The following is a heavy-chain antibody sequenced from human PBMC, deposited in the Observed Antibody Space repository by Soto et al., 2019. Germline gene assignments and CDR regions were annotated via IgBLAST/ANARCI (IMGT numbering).Heavy chain of an antibody. D-gene: IGHD4-17*01. J-gene: IGHJ6*02. Sequence: TSETLSLTCAVYGGSFSGYYWSWIRQPPGKGLEWIGEINHSGSTNYNPSLKSRVTISVDTSKNQFPLKLSSVTAADTAVYYCRTVTTPRYYYYGMDVWGQGTTVTVSS. CDR1: GGSFSGYY. CDR2: INHSGST. V-gene: IGHV4-34*01. CDR3: RTVTTPRYYYYGMDV.